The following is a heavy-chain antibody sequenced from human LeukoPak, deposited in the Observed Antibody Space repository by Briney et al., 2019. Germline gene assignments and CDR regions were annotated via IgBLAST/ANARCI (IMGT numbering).Heavy chain of an antibody. J-gene: IGHJ4*02. V-gene: IGHV1-46*01. CDR3: ARSLRWLQIGFDY. Sequence: ASVKVSCKASGYTFTIYGISWVRQAPGQGLEWMGIINPSGGSTSYAQKFQGRVTMTRDTSTSTVYMELSSLRSEDTAVYYCARSLRWLQIGFDYWGQGTLVTVSS. D-gene: IGHD5-24*01. CDR2: INPSGGST. CDR1: GYTFTIYG.